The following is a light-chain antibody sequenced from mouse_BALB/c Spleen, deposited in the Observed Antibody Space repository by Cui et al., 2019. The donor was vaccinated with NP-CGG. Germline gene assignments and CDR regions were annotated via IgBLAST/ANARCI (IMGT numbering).Light chain of an antibody. Sequence: QAVVTPESALTTSPGETVTITCRSSTGAVTTSNYANWVQEKPDHLFTGLIGGTNNRVPGVPARFSGSLIGDKAALTITGTQTEDEAIYFCALWYSNHWVFGGGTKLTVL. CDR3: ALWYSNHWV. CDR2: GTN. J-gene: IGLJ1*01. CDR1: TGAVTTSNY. V-gene: IGLV1*01.